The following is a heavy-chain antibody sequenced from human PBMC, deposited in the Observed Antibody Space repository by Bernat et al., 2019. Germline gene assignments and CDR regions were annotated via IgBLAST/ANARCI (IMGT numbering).Heavy chain of an antibody. CDR2: IWYDGSNK. D-gene: IGHD3-3*01. CDR3: ARSWGITIFGGSLDYFDY. J-gene: IGHJ4*02. V-gene: IGHV3-33*01. Sequence: QVQLVESGGGVVQPGRSLRLSCAASGFTFSSYGMHWVRQAPGKGLEWVAVIWYDGSNKYYADSVKGRFTISRDNSKNTLYLQMNSLRAEDTAVYYCARSWGITIFGGSLDYFDYWGQGTLVTVSS. CDR1: GFTFSSYG.